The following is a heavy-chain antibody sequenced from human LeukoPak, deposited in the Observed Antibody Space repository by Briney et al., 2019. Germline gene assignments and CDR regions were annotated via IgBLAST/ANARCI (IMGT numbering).Heavy chain of an antibody. Sequence: PSETLSLTCSVSGSSISGDYFWGWVRQPPGKGLEWIGSVNQGGSTYYYWSLKSRVTMSVDTSKNQLSLKLTSVTAADTAVYFCVRVIGATSMDCWGQGILVTVSS. CDR2: VNQGGST. V-gene: IGHV4-38-2*02. D-gene: IGHD2-15*01. J-gene: IGHJ4*02. CDR3: VRVIGATSMDC. CDR1: GSSISGDYF.